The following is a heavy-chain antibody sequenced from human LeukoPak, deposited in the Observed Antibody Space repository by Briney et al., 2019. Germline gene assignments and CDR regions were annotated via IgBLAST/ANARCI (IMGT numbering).Heavy chain of an antibody. D-gene: IGHD6-13*01. Sequence: GGFLRLSCAASGFTFSSYSMNWVRQAPGKGLEWVSSISSSSSYIYYADSVKGRFTISRDNAKNSLYLQMNSLRAEDTAVYYCARDLVAIGQQLVGASDYWGQGTLVTVSS. CDR3: ARDLVAIGQQLVGASDY. CDR1: GFTFSSYS. V-gene: IGHV3-21*01. J-gene: IGHJ4*02. CDR2: ISSSSSYI.